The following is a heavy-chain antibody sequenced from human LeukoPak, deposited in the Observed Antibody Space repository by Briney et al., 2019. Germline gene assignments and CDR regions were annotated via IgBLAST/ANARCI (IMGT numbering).Heavy chain of an antibody. CDR2: ITWNGDSP. D-gene: IGHD6-19*01. J-gene: IGHJ4*02. CDR1: GFTFDDYG. Sequence: GGSLRLSCAASGFTFDDYGMSWVRQAPGKGLEWVSGITWNGDSPGYADSVKGRFTISRDNAKNSLYLHLNSLRGEDTALYHCARWSSIKVAATENYWGQGTLVTVSS. V-gene: IGHV3-20*01. CDR3: ARWSSIKVAATENY.